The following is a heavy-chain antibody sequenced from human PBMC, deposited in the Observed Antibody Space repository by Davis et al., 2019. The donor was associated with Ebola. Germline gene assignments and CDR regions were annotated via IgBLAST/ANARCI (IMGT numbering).Heavy chain of an antibody. CDR3: ARAPYSSSSRVWFDP. Sequence: MPSETLSLTCTVSGGSIGSYYWSWIRQPPGKGLEWIGYIYNSGSTNYNPSLKSRVTISVDTSKNQFSLKLSSVTAADTAVYYCARAPYSSSSRVWFDPWGQGTLVTVSS. CDR1: GGSIGSYY. V-gene: IGHV4-59*01. J-gene: IGHJ5*02. D-gene: IGHD6-6*01. CDR2: IYNSGST.